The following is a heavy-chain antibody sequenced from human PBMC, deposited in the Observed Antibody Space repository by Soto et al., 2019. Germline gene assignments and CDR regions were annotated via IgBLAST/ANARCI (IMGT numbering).Heavy chain of an antibody. CDR3: ARDWAFSTLVLTAFAFDI. J-gene: IGHJ3*02. Sequence: ASVHVSDESAGYTFSIYCISWGRQAPGQGLEWMGWISAYNGNANYAQKLQGRVTMTTDTSASTAYMELRSLRSDDTAVYYCARDWAFSTLVLTAFAFDIWGQGTMVTVSS. V-gene: IGHV1-18*04. CDR1: GYTFSIYC. CDR2: ISAYNGNA. D-gene: IGHD2-8*01.